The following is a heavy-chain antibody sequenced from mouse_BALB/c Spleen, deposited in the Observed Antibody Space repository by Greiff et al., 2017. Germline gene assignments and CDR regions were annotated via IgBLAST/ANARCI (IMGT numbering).Heavy chain of an antibody. CDR3: ARDYYAMDY. Sequence: EVKLMESGGGLVQPGGSLKLSCAASGFTFSSYGMSWVRQTPDKRLELVATINSNGGSTYYPDSVKGRFTISRVNAKNTLYLQMSSLKSEDTAMYYCARDYYAMDYWGQGTSVTVSS. V-gene: IGHV5-6-3*01. J-gene: IGHJ4*01. CDR2: INSNGGST. CDR1: GFTFSSYG.